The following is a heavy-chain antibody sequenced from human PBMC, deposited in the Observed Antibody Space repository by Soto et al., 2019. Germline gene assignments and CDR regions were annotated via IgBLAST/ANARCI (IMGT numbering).Heavy chain of an antibody. CDR1: GGSFSGYY. CDR2: INHSGST. Sequence: SETLSLTCAVYGGSFSGYYWSWIRQPPGKGLEWIGEINHSGSTNYNPSLKSRVTISVDTSKNQFSLKLSSVTAADTAVYYCARGGGYSGYERWFDPWGQGTLVTV. CDR3: ARGGGYSGYERWFDP. J-gene: IGHJ5*02. V-gene: IGHV4-34*01. D-gene: IGHD5-12*01.